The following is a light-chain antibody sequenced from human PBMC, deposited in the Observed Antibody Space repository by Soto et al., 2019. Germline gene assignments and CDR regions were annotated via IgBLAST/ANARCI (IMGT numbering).Light chain of an antibody. V-gene: IGKV3-11*01. Sequence: EYVLTQSPATLSLSPGEIATLSCRASQSVSNYLAWYQQRPGQAPRLLIYDESNRATGIRASFSASGSGTDFTVTISNLEPEDFADYYRQQRRVWSLTFGGGTKVEIK. CDR1: QSVSNY. J-gene: IGKJ4*01. CDR2: DES. CDR3: QQRRVWSLT.